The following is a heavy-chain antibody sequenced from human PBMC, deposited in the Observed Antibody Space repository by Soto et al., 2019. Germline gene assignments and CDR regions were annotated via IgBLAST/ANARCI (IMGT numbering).Heavy chain of an antibody. CDR2: INHSGST. CDR1: GGSFSGYY. J-gene: IGHJ5*02. Sequence: SETLSLTCAFYGGSFSGYYWSWIRQPPGKGLEWIGEINHSGSTNYNPSLKSRVTISVDTSKNQFSLKLSSVTAADTAVYYCARGPVGIAARWFDPWGQGTLVTVSS. V-gene: IGHV4-34*01. D-gene: IGHD6-6*01. CDR3: ARGPVGIAARWFDP.